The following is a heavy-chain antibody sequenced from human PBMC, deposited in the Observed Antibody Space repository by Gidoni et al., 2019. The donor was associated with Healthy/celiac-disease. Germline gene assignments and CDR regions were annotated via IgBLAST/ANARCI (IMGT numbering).Heavy chain of an antibody. CDR3: ARGRGYSYGWSSSYYYGMDV. CDR2: INHSGST. V-gene: IGHV4-34*01. D-gene: IGHD5-18*01. CDR1: GGSFSGYY. Sequence: QVQLQQWGAGLLKPSETLSLTCAVYGGSFSGYYWSWIRQPPGKGLEWIGEINHSGSTNYNPSLKSRVTISVDTSKNQFSLKLSSVTAADTAVYYCARGRGYSYGWSSSYYYGMDVWGQGTTVTVSS. J-gene: IGHJ6*02.